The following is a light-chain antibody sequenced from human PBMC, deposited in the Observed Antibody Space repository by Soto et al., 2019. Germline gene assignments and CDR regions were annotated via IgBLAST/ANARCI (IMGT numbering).Light chain of an antibody. CDR1: QSVSSDY. V-gene: IGKV3-20*01. CDR2: RAS. CDR3: QQYGSSPLT. J-gene: IGKJ4*01. Sequence: EIVVTQSPGTLSLSPGERATLSCRASQSVSSDYLAWYQQKPGQTPKVLIYRASSRATGIPDRFSGSGSGTDFTLTSSRLEPEVFAVYYCQQYGSSPLTFGGGTKVEIK.